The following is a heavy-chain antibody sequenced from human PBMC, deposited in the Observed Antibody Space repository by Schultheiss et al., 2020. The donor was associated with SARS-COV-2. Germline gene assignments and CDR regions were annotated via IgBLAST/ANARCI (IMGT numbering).Heavy chain of an antibody. V-gene: IGHV4-34*01. J-gene: IGHJ6*02. CDR2: INHSGST. Sequence: SETLSLTCAVYGGSFSGHYWSWIRQPPGKGLEWIGEINHSGSTNYNPSLKSRVTISVDTSKNQLSLKVSSVTAADTAVYYCARGRAVSTFYYYDYSMDVWGQGTTVTVSS. CDR3: ARGRAVSTFYYYDYSMDV. CDR1: GGSFSGHY. D-gene: IGHD3-16*02.